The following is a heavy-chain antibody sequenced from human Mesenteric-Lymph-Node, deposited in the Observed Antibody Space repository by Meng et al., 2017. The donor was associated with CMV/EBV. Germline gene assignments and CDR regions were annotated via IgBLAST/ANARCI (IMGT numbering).Heavy chain of an antibody. D-gene: IGHD2/OR15-2a*01. Sequence: CAISGGSSSSGGYSWSWIRQPPGKGLEWIGYIYHSGSTYYNPSLKSRVTISVDRSKNQFSLKLSSVTAADTAVYYCARDSGDYCFDYWGQGTLVTVSS. CDR1: GGSSSSGGYS. V-gene: IGHV4-30-2*01. J-gene: IGHJ4*02. CDR2: IYHSGST. CDR3: ARDSGDYCFDY.